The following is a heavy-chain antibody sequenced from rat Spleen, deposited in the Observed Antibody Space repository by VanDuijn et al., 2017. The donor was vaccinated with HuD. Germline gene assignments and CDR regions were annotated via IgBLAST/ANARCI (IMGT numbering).Heavy chain of an antibody. CDR2: MRYDGDT. CDR1: GFSLTGNN. CDR3: ARENYDDYFDY. J-gene: IGHJ2*01. V-gene: IGHV2-63*01. D-gene: IGHD1-11*01. Sequence: QVQLKESGPGLVQPSQTLSLTCTVSGFSLTGNNVYWIRQAPGKGLEWMGRMRYDGDTYYNSALKSRLSISRDTSKNQVFLKMNSLQTDDTAIYYCARENYDDYFDYWGQGVMVTVSS.